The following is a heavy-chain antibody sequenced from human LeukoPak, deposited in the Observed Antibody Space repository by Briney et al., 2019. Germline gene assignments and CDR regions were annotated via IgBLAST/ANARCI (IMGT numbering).Heavy chain of an antibody. J-gene: IGHJ6*02. D-gene: IGHD2-2*01. CDR3: ARQVGGCSSTSCPLLGGV. V-gene: IGHV5-51*01. Sequence: GESLKISCKGSGYSFISYWIGWVRQMPGKGLEWMGIIYPGDSDTRYSPSFQGQVTISADKSISTAYLQWSSLKASDTAMYYCARQVGGCSSTSCPLLGGVWGQGTTVTVSS. CDR2: IYPGDSDT. CDR1: GYSFISYW.